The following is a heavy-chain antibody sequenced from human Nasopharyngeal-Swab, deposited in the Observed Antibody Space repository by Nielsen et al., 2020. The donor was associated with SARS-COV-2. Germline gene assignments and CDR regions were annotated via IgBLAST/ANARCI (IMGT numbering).Heavy chain of an antibody. D-gene: IGHD6-13*01. Sequence: GGSLRLSCAASGFTVSSKYMSWVRQAPGKGLEWVSLFYSGGSTYYADSVRGRFTISRDNSKNTLYLQMNSLRAEDTAVYYCAKPTRYSSSWYDLLYYFDYWGQGTLVTVSS. CDR3: AKPTRYSSSWYDLLYYFDY. CDR2: FYSGGST. CDR1: GFTVSSKY. V-gene: IGHV3-53*05. J-gene: IGHJ4*02.